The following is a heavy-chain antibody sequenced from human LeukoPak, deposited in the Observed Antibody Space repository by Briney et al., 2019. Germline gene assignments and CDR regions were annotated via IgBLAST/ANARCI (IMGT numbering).Heavy chain of an antibody. D-gene: IGHD6-13*01. V-gene: IGHV4-38-2*01. J-gene: IGHJ4*02. Sequence: SETLSLTCSVSGYSISSGYYWGWIRQPPGKGLEWIGNIYHGGSTYYNSSLKGRLTMSVDTSKNQFSLQLSSVTAADTAVYYCARYSSSGKGDYWGQGTLVTVSS. CDR2: IYHGGST. CDR1: GYSISSGYY. CDR3: ARYSSSGKGDY.